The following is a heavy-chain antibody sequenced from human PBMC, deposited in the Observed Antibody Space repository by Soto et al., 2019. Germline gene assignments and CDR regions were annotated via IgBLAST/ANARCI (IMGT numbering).Heavy chain of an antibody. V-gene: IGHV3-23*01. CDR2: ISGSGGST. Sequence: PGGSLRLSCAASGFTFSSYAMSWVRQAPGKGLEWVSAISGSGGSTYYADSVKGRFTISRDNSKNTLYLQMNSLRAEDTAVYYCAKDQEFRSGYYAFDILGQGTMVTVAS. CDR1: GFTFSSYA. D-gene: IGHD3-22*01. J-gene: IGHJ3*02. CDR3: AKDQEFRSGYYAFDI.